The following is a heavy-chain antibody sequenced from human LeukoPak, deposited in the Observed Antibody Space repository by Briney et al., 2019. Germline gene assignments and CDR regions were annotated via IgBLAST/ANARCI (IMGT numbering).Heavy chain of an antibody. J-gene: IGHJ5*02. CDR2: IIPILGIA. Sequence: ASVKVSCKASGGTFSSYAISWVRQAPGQGLEWMGRIIPILGIANYAQKFQGRVTITADKSTSTAYMELSNLRSEDTAVYYCARDSVPVAGTGYWFDPWGQGTLVTVSS. CDR3: ARDSVPVAGTGYWFDP. CDR1: GGTFSSYA. D-gene: IGHD6-19*01. V-gene: IGHV1-69*04.